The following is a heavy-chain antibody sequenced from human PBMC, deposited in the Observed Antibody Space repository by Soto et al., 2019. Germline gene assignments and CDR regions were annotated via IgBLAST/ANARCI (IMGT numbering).Heavy chain of an antibody. D-gene: IGHD2-2*01. V-gene: IGHV4-39*01. J-gene: IGHJ5*02. Sequence: ASETLSLTCTVSGGSISSSSYYWGWIRQPPGKGLEWIGSIYYSGSTYYNPSLKSRVTISVDTSKNQFSLKLSSVTAADTAVYYCASEASRVVVPHRNWFDPWGQGTLVTVSS. CDR3: ASEASRVVVPHRNWFDP. CDR1: GGSISSSSYY. CDR2: IYYSGST.